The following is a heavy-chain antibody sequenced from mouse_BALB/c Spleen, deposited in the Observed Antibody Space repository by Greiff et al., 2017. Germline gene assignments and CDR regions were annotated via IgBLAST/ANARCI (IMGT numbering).Heavy chain of an antibody. J-gene: IGHJ3*01. CDR3: ARTGREGFAY. V-gene: IGHV1-63*01. Sequence: VQLQQSGAELVRPGTSVKISCKASGYAFTNYWLGWVKQRPGHGLEWIGDIYPGSGNTYYNEKFKGKATLTADKSSSTAYMQLSSLTSEDSAVYFCARTGREGFAYWGQGTLVTVSA. CDR1: GYAFTNYW. CDR2: IYPGSGNT. D-gene: IGHD4-1*01.